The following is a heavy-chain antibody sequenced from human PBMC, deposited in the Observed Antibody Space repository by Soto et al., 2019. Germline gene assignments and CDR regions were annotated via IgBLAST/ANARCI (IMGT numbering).Heavy chain of an antibody. CDR3: ARSRGAAAGINWFDP. D-gene: IGHD6-13*01. J-gene: IGHJ5*02. V-gene: IGHV1-46*03. Sequence: QVQVVQSGAEVKKPGASVKISCKASGYRFTSYYMHWVRQAPGQGLEWMGIINPNSGITNYAQNFQRRVTRTRDTSTSTVYMELSSLKSEDTAVYYCARSRGAAAGINWFDPWGQGTLVTVSS. CDR1: GYRFTSYY. CDR2: INPNSGIT.